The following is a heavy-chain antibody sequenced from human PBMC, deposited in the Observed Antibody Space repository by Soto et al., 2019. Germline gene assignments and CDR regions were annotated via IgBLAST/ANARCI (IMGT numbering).Heavy chain of an antibody. CDR3: TTDSRTTLPEIRFDY. Sequence: GGSLRLCCAASGFPFNNAWINWVRQVPGKGLEWVGRVKSKADGGSGDYAAPVKGRFVVSRDDSKDIVYLQMNSLKIEDTGVYYCTTDSRTTLPEIRFDYWGHGTQVTVSS. D-gene: IGHD1-26*01. CDR1: GFPFNNAW. V-gene: IGHV3-15*07. J-gene: IGHJ4*01. CDR2: VKSKADGGSG.